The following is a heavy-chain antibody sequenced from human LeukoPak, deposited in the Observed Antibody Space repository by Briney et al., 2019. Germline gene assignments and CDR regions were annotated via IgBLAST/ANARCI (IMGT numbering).Heavy chain of an antibody. D-gene: IGHD5-12*01. Sequence: GGSLRLSCAASGFTFSSYGMHWVRQAPGKGLEWVAFIRNDGSYRYYVDSVKGRFTISRDNSKNMLYLQMNSLRAEDTAVYYCAKDMEATIWDYWGQGTMVTVSS. V-gene: IGHV3-30*02. CDR2: IRNDGSYR. CDR3: AKDMEATIWDY. CDR1: GFTFSSYG. J-gene: IGHJ4*03.